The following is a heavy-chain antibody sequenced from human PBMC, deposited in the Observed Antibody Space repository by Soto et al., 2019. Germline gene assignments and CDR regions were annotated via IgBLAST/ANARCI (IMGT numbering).Heavy chain of an antibody. D-gene: IGHD5-18*01. V-gene: IGHV4-59*12. CDR2: IYYSGST. Sequence: SETLSLTCTVSGGSIGSYYWSWIRQPPGKGLEWIGYIYYSGSTNYNPSLKSRVTISVDTSKNQFSLKLSSVTAADTAVYYCFGYRHEPLAICGQGTMVPVSS. CDR1: GGSIGSYY. CDR3: FGYRHEPLAI. J-gene: IGHJ3*02.